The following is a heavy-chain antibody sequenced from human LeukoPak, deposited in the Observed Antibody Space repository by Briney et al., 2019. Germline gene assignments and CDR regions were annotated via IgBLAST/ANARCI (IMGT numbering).Heavy chain of an antibody. J-gene: IGHJ4*02. V-gene: IGHV3-23*01. CDR1: GFIFSRYG. CDR3: AKVPGDYAYSYYFDY. CDR2: ISGSGGTS. Sequence: GGSLRLSCAASGFIFSRYGMSWVRQAPGKGLEWVSAISGSGGTSYYVDSVKGRFTISRDNSKNTLYLQMNSLRAEDTAVYYCAKVPGDYAYSYYFDYWGQGTLVTVSS. D-gene: IGHD2-15*01.